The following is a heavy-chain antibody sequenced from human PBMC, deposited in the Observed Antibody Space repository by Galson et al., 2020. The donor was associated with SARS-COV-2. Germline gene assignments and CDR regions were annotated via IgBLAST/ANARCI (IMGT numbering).Heavy chain of an antibody. V-gene: IGHV4-4*07. Sequence: ETSDTLSLTCSIFGDSMRGYHFMWIRQSAGKGLERIVRVPSITLTTYKPSLKSRVTMSVDTSKTLFFLEFGFLSAADTAVYYCVRDPVDGYSFVDNWGQGTLVTVSS. CDR1: GDSMRGYH. CDR2: VPSITLT. D-gene: IGHD5-18*01. J-gene: IGHJ4*02. CDR3: VRDPVDGYSFVDN.